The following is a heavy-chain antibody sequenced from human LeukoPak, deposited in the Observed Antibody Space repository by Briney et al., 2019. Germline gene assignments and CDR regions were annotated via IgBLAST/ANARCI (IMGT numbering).Heavy chain of an antibody. Sequence: GGSLRLSCVASGYTFSSHAMSWVRQAPGKGLEWVSYISSRSDTIYYADSVKGRFTISRDNAKNSLFLQMDSLRDEDTAVYYCAREYLFRWGRGTLVTVSS. D-gene: IGHD2-2*01. J-gene: IGHJ4*02. V-gene: IGHV3-48*02. CDR3: AREYLFR. CDR2: ISSRSDTI. CDR1: GYTFSSHA.